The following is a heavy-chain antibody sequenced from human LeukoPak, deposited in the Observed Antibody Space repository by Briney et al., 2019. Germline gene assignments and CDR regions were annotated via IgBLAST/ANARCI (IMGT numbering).Heavy chain of an antibody. CDR3: ARLRKLGYCSSTSCYARGYYYYYYMDV. D-gene: IGHD2-2*01. CDR2: INHSGST. CDR1: GGSFSGYY. Sequence: PSETLSLTCAVYGGSFSGYYWSWIRQHPRKGLEWIGEINHSGSTNYNPSLKSRVTISVDTSKNQFSLKLSSVTAADTAVYCCARLRKLGYCSSTSCYARGYYYYYYMDVWGKGTTVTISS. J-gene: IGHJ6*03. V-gene: IGHV4-34*01.